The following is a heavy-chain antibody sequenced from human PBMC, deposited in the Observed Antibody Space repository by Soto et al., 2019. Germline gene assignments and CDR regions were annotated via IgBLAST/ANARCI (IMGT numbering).Heavy chain of an antibody. V-gene: IGHV1-18*01. Sequence: ASVKVSCKASGYSFTSYGISWVRQAPGQGLEWMGWINSDSVNTDSAQKFQGRVTLTRDTSTNTAYMELRSLRSDDTAFYFCARDDCNSTHCYPGRMDYWGQGTLVTVSS. CDR1: GYSFTSYG. CDR2: INSDSVNT. CDR3: ARDDCNSTHCYPGRMDY. J-gene: IGHJ4*02. D-gene: IGHD2-21*02.